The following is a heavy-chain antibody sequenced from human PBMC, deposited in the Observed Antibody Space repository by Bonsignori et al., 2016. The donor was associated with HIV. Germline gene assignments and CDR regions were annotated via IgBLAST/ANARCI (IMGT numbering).Heavy chain of an antibody. Sequence: GGSLRLSCAASGFTFEDYAMHWVRQPPGKGLEWVSGISWNSGNIDYADSVKGRFTISRDNAKNSLYLEMNSLRPEDTAFYYCTKEGDSGGDGWFDPWGQGTLVTVSS. CDR2: ISWNSGNI. CDR1: GFTFEDYA. J-gene: IGHJ5*02. V-gene: IGHV3-9*01. D-gene: IGHD2-15*01. CDR3: TKEGDSGGDGWFDP.